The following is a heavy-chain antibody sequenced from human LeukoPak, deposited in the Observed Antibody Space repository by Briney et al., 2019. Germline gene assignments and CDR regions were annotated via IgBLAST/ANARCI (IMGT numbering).Heavy chain of an antibody. V-gene: IGHV4-59*01. CDR1: GGSISSYY. Sequence: PSETLSLTCTVSGGSISSYYWSWIRQPPGEGLEWIGYIYYSGSTNYNPSLKSRVTISVDTSKNQFSLKLSSVTAADTAVYYCARNRGSTVITDHYYYYYMDVWGKGTTVTVSS. D-gene: IGHD4-11*01. J-gene: IGHJ6*03. CDR3: ARNRGSTVITDHYYYYYMDV. CDR2: IYYSGST.